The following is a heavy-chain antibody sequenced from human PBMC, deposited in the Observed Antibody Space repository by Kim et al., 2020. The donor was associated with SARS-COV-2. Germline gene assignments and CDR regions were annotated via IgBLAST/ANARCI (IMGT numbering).Heavy chain of an antibody. CDR3: ARNVDYYDQNYFDY. CDR1: GGSISSGSYY. V-gene: IGHV4-61*02. Sequence: SETLSLTCTVSGGSISSGSYYWSWIRQPAGKGLEWIGRIYTSGSTNYNPSLKSRVTISVDTSKNQFSLKLSSVTAADTAVYYCARNVDYYDQNYFDYWGQGTLVTVSS. J-gene: IGHJ4*02. D-gene: IGHD3-22*01. CDR2: IYTSGST.